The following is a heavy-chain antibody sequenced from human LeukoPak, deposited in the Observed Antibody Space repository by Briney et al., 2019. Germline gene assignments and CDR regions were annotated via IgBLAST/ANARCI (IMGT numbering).Heavy chain of an antibody. D-gene: IGHD3-16*01. Sequence: ASVKVSCKASGFTFTNYYMRWVRQAPGQGLEWMGIINSSGGSTRDAQEFQGRVTMTRDTSTSTVYMDLSSLRSEDTAVYYCATSMGGTEFDYWGQGTLVTVSS. CDR3: ATSMGGTEFDY. CDR2: INSSGGST. J-gene: IGHJ4*02. V-gene: IGHV1-46*01. CDR1: GFTFTNYY.